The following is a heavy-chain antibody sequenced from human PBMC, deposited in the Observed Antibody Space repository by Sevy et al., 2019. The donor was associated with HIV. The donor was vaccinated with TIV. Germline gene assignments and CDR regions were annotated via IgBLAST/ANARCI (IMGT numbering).Heavy chain of an antibody. CDR2: IYPGDSDT. J-gene: IGHJ6*02. Sequence: GESLKISCKGSGYSFTSYWIGWVRQMPGKGLEWMGIIYPGDSDTRYSPSFQGQVTISADKSISTAYLQWSSLKASDTAMYYCARRIEMATITSPYYYYGMDVWGQRTTVTVSS. D-gene: IGHD5-12*01. CDR3: ARRIEMATITSPYYYYGMDV. CDR1: GYSFTSYW. V-gene: IGHV5-51*01.